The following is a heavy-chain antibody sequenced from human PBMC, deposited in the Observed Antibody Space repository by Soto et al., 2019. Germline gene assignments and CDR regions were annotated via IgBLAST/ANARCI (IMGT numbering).Heavy chain of an antibody. V-gene: IGHV1-8*01. CDR3: ARGRGEIIVVVPAAMFSGDAFDI. CDR1: GYPFTSFD. J-gene: IGHJ3*02. CDR2: MNPNSGNT. Sequence: GASVKVSSKASGYPFTSFDIKWVRHATGQRPEWVGWMNPNSGNTGYAQKFQGRVTMTRNTSISTAYMELSSLRSEDTAVYYCARGRGEIIVVVPAAMFSGDAFDIWGQGTMVTVSS. D-gene: IGHD2-2*01.